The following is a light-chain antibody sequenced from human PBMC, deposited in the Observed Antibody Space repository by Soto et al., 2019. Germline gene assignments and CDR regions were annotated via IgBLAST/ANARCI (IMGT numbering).Light chain of an antibody. J-gene: IGKJ1*01. CDR3: QHYNIYSGA. Sequence: DIQMTQSPSTLSGSVGDRVTITCRASQTISSWLAWYQQKPGKAPKLLIYKASTLKSGVPSRFSGSGSGTESTLTISSLPPDDFPTYYCQHYNIYSGAFGQGTKVELK. V-gene: IGKV1-5*03. CDR2: KAS. CDR1: QTISSW.